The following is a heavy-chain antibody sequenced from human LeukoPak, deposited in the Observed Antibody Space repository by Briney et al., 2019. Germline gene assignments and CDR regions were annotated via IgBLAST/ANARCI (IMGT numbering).Heavy chain of an antibody. Sequence: PGGSLRLSCAASGFTFSSYGMHWVRQAPGKGLEWVSFIRYDGSNKYYADSVKGRFTISRDNSKNTLYLQMNSLRAEDTAVYYCAKDTPYSNYGGGLDYWGQGTLVTVSS. J-gene: IGHJ4*02. CDR2: IRYDGSNK. CDR3: AKDTPYSNYGGGLDY. CDR1: GFTFSSYG. V-gene: IGHV3-30*02. D-gene: IGHD4-11*01.